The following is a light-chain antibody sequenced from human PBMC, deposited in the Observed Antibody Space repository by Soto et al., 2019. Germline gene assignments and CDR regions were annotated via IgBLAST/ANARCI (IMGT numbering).Light chain of an antibody. Sequence: QSALTQPASVSGSPGQSITISCTGTSSDVGGYNYVSWYQQHPGKAPKLRIYDVSNRPSGVSNRFSGSKSGNTASLTISGLQDEDEADYYCSSYTSSSTLVVFGGGTKLTVL. CDR3: SSYTSSSTLVV. CDR2: DVS. V-gene: IGLV2-14*01. CDR1: SSDVGGYNY. J-gene: IGLJ2*01.